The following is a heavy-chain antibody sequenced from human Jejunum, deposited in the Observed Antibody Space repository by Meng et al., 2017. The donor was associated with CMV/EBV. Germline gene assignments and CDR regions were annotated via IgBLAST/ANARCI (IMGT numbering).Heavy chain of an antibody. Sequence: WGAELLIPSEALSLPCAVSAGSVSGHLCSCVRQTQGKGLEWIGEMNPSGVTIYNPSLKGRVTISVDTSKNQFSLKLTSVTAADTALYYCARELGYCSGGNCYGGTFDYWGQGTLVTVSS. D-gene: IGHD2-15*01. CDR3: ARELGYCSGGNCYGGTFDY. CDR2: MNPSGVT. J-gene: IGHJ4*02. V-gene: IGHV4-34*01. CDR1: AGSVSGHL.